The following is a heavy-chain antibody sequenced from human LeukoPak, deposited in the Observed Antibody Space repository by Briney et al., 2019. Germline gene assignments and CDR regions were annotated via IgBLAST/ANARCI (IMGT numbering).Heavy chain of an antibody. D-gene: IGHD6-19*01. CDR2: ISYSGST. V-gene: IGHV4-59*08. Sequence: SETLSLTCTVSGGSISNYYWSWVRQPPGKGREWIGYISYSGSTNYNPSLKSRVTISVDTSKNQFSLKLSSVTAADPAIYYCARHDPYLSGWSRGFDYWGQGTLVTVSS. J-gene: IGHJ4*02. CDR3: ARHDPYLSGWSRGFDY. CDR1: GGSISNYY.